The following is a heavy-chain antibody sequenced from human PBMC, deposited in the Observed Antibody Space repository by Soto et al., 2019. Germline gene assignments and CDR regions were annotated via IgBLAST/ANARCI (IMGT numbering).Heavy chain of an antibody. CDR2: TYYRSKWYN. CDR3: AREDIVVVPAARGNWFDP. CDR1: GDSVSSNSAT. V-gene: IGHV6-1*01. J-gene: IGHJ5*01. D-gene: IGHD2-2*01. Sequence: SQTLSLTCAISGDSVSSNSATWNWIRQSPSRGLEWLGRTYYRSKWYNDYAVSVKSRITINPDTSKNQFSLQLNSVTPEDTAVYYCAREDIVVVPAARGNWFDPWGQGTTVTVSS.